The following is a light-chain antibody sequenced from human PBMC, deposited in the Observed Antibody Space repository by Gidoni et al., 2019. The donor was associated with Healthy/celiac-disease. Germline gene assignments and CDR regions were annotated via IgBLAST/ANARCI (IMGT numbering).Light chain of an antibody. V-gene: IGKV2-28*01. CDR3: MQALQTPVS. J-gene: IGKJ2*03. CDR1: QSLLHSNGYNY. Sequence: DIVMTQYPLSLPVTPGEPASIPCRSSQSLLHSNGYNYLDWYLQKPGQSPQLLIYLGSNRASGVPDRFSGSGSGTDFTLKISRVEAEDVGVYYCMQALQTPVSFGQGTKLEIK. CDR2: LGS.